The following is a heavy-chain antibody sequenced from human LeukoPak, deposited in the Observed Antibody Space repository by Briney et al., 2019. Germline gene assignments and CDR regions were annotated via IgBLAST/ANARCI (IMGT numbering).Heavy chain of an antibody. D-gene: IGHD2-2*01. V-gene: IGHV1-69*13. CDR1: GGTFSSYA. J-gene: IGHJ6*03. CDR2: IIPIFGTA. Sequence: SVKVSCKASGGTFSSYAISWVRQAPGQGLEWMGGIIPIFGTANYAQKFQGRVTITADESTSTAYMELSSLRSEDTAVYYCARRGYCSSTSCQYYYYYMDVWGKGTTVTVSS. CDR3: ARRGYCSSTSCQYYYYYMDV.